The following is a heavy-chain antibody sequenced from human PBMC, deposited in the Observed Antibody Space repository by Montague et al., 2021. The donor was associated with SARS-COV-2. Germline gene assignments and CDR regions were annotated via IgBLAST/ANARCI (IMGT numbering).Heavy chain of an antibody. CDR1: GGSISSSSYY. Sequence: SETLSLTCTVSGGSISSSSYYWGWIRQPPGKGLEWIGSIYYSGSTYYNPSLKSRVTISVDTSKNQFSLKLSSVTAADTAVYYCAREGGWLSCGSYYLDYWGQGTLVTVSS. J-gene: IGHJ4*02. CDR3: AREGGWLSCGSYYLDY. V-gene: IGHV4-39*07. CDR2: IYYSGST. D-gene: IGHD3-22*01.